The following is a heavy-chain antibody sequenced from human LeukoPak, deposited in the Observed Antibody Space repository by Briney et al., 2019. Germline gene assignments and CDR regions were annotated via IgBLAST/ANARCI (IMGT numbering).Heavy chain of an antibody. V-gene: IGHV3-21*01. J-gene: IGHJ4*02. Sequence: PGGSLRLSCAASGFTFSSYSMNWVRQAPGKGLEWVSSISSSSSYIYYADSVKGRFTISRDNAKNSLYLQMNSLRAEDTAVYYCARDRAGVPAATLDYWGQGTLVTVSS. D-gene: IGHD2-2*01. CDR2: ISSSSSYI. CDR1: GFTFSSYS. CDR3: ARDRAGVPAATLDY.